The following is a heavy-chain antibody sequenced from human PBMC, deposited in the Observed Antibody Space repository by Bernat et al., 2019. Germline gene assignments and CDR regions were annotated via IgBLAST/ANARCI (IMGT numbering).Heavy chain of an antibody. J-gene: IGHJ6*03. D-gene: IGHD3-10*01. CDR1: GGSFSGYY. CDR3: ARGGAARQVYYYYMDV. V-gene: IGHV4-34*01. CDR2: INHSGST. Sequence: QVQLQQWRAGLLKPSETLSLTCAVYGGSFSGYYWSWIRQPPGKGLEWIGEINHSGSTNYNPSLESRVTISVDTSKNQFSLKLSSVTAADTAVYYCARGGAARQVYYYYMDVWGKGTTVTVSS.